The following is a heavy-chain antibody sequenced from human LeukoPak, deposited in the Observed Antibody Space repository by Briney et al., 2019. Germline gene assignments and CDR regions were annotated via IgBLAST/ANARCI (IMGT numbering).Heavy chain of an antibody. CDR1: NGFDSYY. V-gene: IGHV3-53*01. J-gene: IGHJ4*02. CDR2: IYSGGST. D-gene: IGHD6-19*01. Sequence: PSETLSLTCAVYNGFDSYYMTIVRQPPGKGLEWVSVIYSGGSTYYADSVKGRFTISRDNSKNTLYLQMNSLRAEDTAVYYCARVGSGWYSPARYFDYWGQGTLVTVSS. CDR3: ARVGSGWYSPARYFDY.